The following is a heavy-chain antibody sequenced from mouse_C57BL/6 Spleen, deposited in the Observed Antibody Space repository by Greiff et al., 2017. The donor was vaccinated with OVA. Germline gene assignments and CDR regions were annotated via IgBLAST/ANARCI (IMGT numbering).Heavy chain of an antibody. CDR1: GYTFTSYW. CDR2: IDPSDSYT. CDR3: ASRGAYFDY. J-gene: IGHJ2*01. V-gene: IGHV1-69*01. Sequence: VQLQQSGAELVMPGASVKLSCKASGYTFTSYWMHWVKQRPGQGLEWIGEIDPSDSYTNYNQKFKGKSTLTVDKSSSTAYMQLSSLTSEDSAVYYCASRGAYFDYWGQGTTLTVSS.